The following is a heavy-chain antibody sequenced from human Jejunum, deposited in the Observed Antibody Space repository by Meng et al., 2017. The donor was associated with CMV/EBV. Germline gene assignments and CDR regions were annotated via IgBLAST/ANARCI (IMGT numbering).Heavy chain of an antibody. D-gene: IGHD6-19*01. V-gene: IGHV4-4*07. CDR2: IYSRGTT. CDR1: GGSISNNY. J-gene: IGHJ4*02. Sequence: QVQVQASGPGLVKPSETLSLTCTVSGGSISNNYGSWNRNPAGKGLEYIGRIYSRGTTKYNPSLNSRVTMSVDTSKNQFSLKVRSVTAADTAVYLCARHEVVGTAIFDYWGQGTLVTVSS. CDR3: ARHEVVGTAIFDY.